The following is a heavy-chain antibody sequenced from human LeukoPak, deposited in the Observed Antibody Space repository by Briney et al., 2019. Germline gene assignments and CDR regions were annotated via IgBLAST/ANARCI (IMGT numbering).Heavy chain of an antibody. Sequence: SETLSLTCAVYSDSFSTYYWNWLRQPPGKWLEWIGEINHSGSTNYNPSLKSRVTISVDTSKNQFSLKLSSVTAADTAVYYCARGRRYYGSGSHLYYYYYMDVWGKGTTVTVSS. CDR3: ARGRRYYGSGSHLYYYYYMDV. CDR2: INHSGST. J-gene: IGHJ6*03. V-gene: IGHV4-34*01. CDR1: SDSFSTYY. D-gene: IGHD3-10*01.